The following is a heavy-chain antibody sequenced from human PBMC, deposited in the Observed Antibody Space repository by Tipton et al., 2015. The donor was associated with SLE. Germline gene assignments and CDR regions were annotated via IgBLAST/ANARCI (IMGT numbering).Heavy chain of an antibody. CDR2: ISAYDGKT. D-gene: IGHD1-26*01. CDR3: ARGPQWEPPTFHI. J-gene: IGHJ3*02. CDR1: GYPFSSYG. Sequence: QLVQSGPEVKKPGASVKVSCKASGYPFSSYGLSWVRQAPGQGLEWMGWISAYDGKTNYGQKFKGRVTMTTDTSTRTAYMELRSLRSDDTAVYYCARGPQWEPPTFHIWGQGTMVTVSS. V-gene: IGHV1-18*01.